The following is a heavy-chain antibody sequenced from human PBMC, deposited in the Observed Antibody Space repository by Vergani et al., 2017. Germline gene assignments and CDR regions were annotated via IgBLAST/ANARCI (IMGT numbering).Heavy chain of an antibody. J-gene: IGHJ3*01. D-gene: IGHD5-12*01. Sequence: EVDLVESGGGLAQPGGSLRLSCEASGITFWKFGMHWVRQGPGKGLEWVSGISWNSGAVDYADSVRGRFTISRDNAKNSLFLEMNSLRFEDTAVYFCTNGNVYYHDSAGHGYDPYTGFDLWGQGTLVTVSS. CDR2: ISWNSGAV. V-gene: IGHV3-9*01. CDR3: TNGNVYYHDSAGHGYDPYTGFDL. CDR1: GITFWKFG.